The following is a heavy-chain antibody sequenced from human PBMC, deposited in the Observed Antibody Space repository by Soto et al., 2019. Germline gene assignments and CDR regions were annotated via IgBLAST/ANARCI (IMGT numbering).Heavy chain of an antibody. CDR2: MHPSTGRT. D-gene: IGHD1-26*01. J-gene: IGHJ4*02. Sequence: QVQLVQSGAEVREPGASVKVSCKASGYSFTSLEINWVRQTAGQGLEWMGWMHPSTGRTGYAQKFQGRVTMTRDTSINAAYMELTTLTSDGTAFYSCARVVSAGVDYWVQGTLVTVSS. CDR1: GYSFTSLE. CDR3: ARVVSAGVDY. V-gene: IGHV1-8*01.